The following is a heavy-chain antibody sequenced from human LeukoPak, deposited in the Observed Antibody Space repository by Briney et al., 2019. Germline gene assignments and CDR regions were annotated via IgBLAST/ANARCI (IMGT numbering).Heavy chain of an antibody. CDR2: IYHSGST. CDR3: ARADYGIIVTGGDQ. D-gene: IGHD6-19*01. J-gene: IGHJ4*02. V-gene: IGHV4-38-2*02. Sequence: SETLSLTCTVSGYSISSGYYWGWIRQPPGKGLEWIGSIYHSGSTYYNPSLKSRVTISVDTSKNQFSLKLSSVTAADTAVYYCARADYGIIVTGGDQWGQGTLVTVSS. CDR1: GYSISSGYY.